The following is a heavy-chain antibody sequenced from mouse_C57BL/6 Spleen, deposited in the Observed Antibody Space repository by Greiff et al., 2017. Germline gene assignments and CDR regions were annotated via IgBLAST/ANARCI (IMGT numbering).Heavy chain of an antibody. J-gene: IGHJ1*03. CDR1: GYAFSSSW. CDR3: ARWITTVVATYWYFDV. V-gene: IGHV1-82*01. CDR2: IYPGDGDT. Sequence: QVHVKQSGPELVKPGASVKISCKASGYAFSSSWMNWVKQRPGKGLEWIGRIYPGDGDTNYNGKFKGKATLTADKSSSTAYMQLSSLTSEDSAVYFCARWITTVVATYWYFDVWGTGTTVTVSS. D-gene: IGHD1-1*01.